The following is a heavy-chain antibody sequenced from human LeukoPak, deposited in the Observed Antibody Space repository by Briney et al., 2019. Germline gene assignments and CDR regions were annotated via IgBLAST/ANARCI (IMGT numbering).Heavy chain of an antibody. Sequence: GGSLRLSCAASGFTFSSYGMHWVRQAPGKGLEWVAVISYDGSNKYYADSVKGRFTISRDNSKNTLYLQMNSLRAEDTAVYYCAKEMGRGYYGSVYWGQGTLVTVSS. CDR3: AKEMGRGYYGSVY. CDR1: GFTFSSYG. D-gene: IGHD3-10*01. J-gene: IGHJ4*02. V-gene: IGHV3-30*18. CDR2: ISYDGSNK.